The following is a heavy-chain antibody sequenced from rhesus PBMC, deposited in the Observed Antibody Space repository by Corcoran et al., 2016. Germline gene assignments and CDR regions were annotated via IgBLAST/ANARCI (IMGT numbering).Heavy chain of an antibody. D-gene: IGHD6-13*01. CDR3: ARDLGAAGGDY. CDR1: AGSISDSYY. J-gene: IGHJ4*01. CDR2: IYGGSGST. Sequence: QVQLQESGPGLVKPSETLSLTCAVYAGSISDSYYWRWIRQPPGKGLEWIGQIYGGSGSTYYNPSLKSRVTVSKDTSKNQFSLKLSSVTAADTAVYYCARDLGAAGGDYWGQGVLVTVSS. V-gene: IGHV4S7*01.